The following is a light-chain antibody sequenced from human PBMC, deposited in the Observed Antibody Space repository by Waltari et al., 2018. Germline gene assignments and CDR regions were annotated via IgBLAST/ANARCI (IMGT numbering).Light chain of an antibody. CDR3: RAWDTTIVV. Sequence: SYELTQPPSVSVSPGQTATITCSADQLGDKFVAWYQQKSGQSPVLVIYQDMERPSGVPERFSGPNSGNPATLTISGTQVDDEADFYCRAWDTTIVVFGGGTKLTVL. J-gene: IGLJ2*01. V-gene: IGLV3-1*01. CDR2: QDM. CDR1: QLGDKF.